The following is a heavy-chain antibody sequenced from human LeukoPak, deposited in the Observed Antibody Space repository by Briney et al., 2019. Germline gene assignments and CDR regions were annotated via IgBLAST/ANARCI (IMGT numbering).Heavy chain of an antibody. CDR3: ARDLYYYDSSGYPGVDY. J-gene: IGHJ4*02. V-gene: IGHV1-24*01. CDR1: GYTLTELS. Sequence: ASVKVSCKVSGYTLTELSMHWVRQAPGKGLEWMGGFDPEDGETIYAQKFQGRVTMTEDTSTDTAYMELSSLRSEDTAVYYCARDLYYYDSSGYPGVDYWGQGTLVTVSS. CDR2: FDPEDGET. D-gene: IGHD3-22*01.